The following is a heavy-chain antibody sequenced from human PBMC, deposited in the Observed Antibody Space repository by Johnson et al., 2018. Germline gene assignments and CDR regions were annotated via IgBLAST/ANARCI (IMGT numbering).Heavy chain of an antibody. D-gene: IGHD1-1*01. J-gene: IGHJ4*02. V-gene: IGHV3-30*14. CDR3: AREKSVRYLPQGPPEF. Sequence: QVQLVESGGGVVQPGRSXRLSCAASGFIFRNYAMHWVRQAPGKGLEWVAVISDDGTNTYYADSVKGRFTISRANYKNTLYVQMKSLRAEDTAVYYCAREKSVRYLPQGPPEFWGQGSLVTVSS. CDR2: ISDDGTNT. CDR1: GFIFRNYA.